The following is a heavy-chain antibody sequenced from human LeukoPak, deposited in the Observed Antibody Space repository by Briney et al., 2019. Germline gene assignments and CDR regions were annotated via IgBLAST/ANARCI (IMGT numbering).Heavy chain of an antibody. Sequence: GGSLRLSCAASGFTFSSYSMNWVRQAPGKGLEWLSYISSSSTTIYYADSVKGRFPISRDNAKNSLYLQMNSLRAEDTAVYYCARDIHDVVVVAATGSYYYYYMDVWGKGTTVTVSS. V-gene: IGHV3-48*04. CDR1: GFTFSSYS. D-gene: IGHD2-15*01. CDR2: ISSSSTTI. J-gene: IGHJ6*03. CDR3: ARDIHDVVVVAATGSYYYYYMDV.